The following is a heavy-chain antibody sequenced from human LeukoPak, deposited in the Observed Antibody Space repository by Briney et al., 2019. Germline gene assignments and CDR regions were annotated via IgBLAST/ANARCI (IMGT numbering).Heavy chain of an antibody. J-gene: IGHJ4*02. CDR1: GYSFTSYW. D-gene: IGHD5-24*01. V-gene: IGHV5-51*01. CDR3: ARTVEMATPYSDY. CDR2: IYPGDSDT. Sequence: GESLKISCKGSGYSFTSYWIGWVRQMPGKGLEWMGIIYPGDSDTRYSPSFQGQVTISADKSISTAYLQWSSLKASDTALYYCARTVEMATPYSDYWGQGTLVTVSS.